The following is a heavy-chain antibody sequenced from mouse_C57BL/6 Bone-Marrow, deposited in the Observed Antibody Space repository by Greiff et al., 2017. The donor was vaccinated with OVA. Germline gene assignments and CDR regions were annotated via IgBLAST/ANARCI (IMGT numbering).Heavy chain of an antibody. CDR1: GFTFSSYG. J-gene: IGHJ4*01. Sequence: EVQGVESGGDLVKPGGSLKLSCAASGFTFSSYGMSWVRQTPDKRLEWVATISSGGSYTYYPDSVKGRFTISRDNAKNTLYLQMSSLKSEDTAMYYCATYYGYDATIYAMDYWGQGTSVTVSS. CDR2: ISSGGSYT. V-gene: IGHV5-6*01. CDR3: ATYYGYDATIYAMDY. D-gene: IGHD2-9*01.